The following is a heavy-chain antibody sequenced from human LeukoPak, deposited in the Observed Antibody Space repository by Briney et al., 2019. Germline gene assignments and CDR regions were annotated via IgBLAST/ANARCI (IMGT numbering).Heavy chain of an antibody. CDR2: IKKDGSYT. J-gene: IGHJ6*02. CDR1: GFTFSSHC. Sequence: GGSLRLSCAASGFTFSSHCMYWVRQVPGKGLVWVSRIKKDGSYTNYADSVKGRFTISRDNAKNTLYLQMNSLRAEDTAVYYCATDMGYDTSGSDRFGLDVWGLGTTVTVSS. CDR3: ATDMGYDTSGSDRFGLDV. V-gene: IGHV3-74*01. D-gene: IGHD3-22*01.